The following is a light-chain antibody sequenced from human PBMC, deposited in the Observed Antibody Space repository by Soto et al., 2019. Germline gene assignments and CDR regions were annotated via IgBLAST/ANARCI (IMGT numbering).Light chain of an antibody. J-gene: IGKJ1*01. CDR3: QHYNSYSET. Sequence: AIQMTQSPSSLSASVGDRVTITCRASQGIRNDLAWYQQEPGKAPKLLIYAASSLQRGVPSRFSGSGSGTDFTLTISSLQPDDFATYYCQHYNSYSETFGQGTKVDIK. V-gene: IGKV1-6*01. CDR1: QGIRND. CDR2: AAS.